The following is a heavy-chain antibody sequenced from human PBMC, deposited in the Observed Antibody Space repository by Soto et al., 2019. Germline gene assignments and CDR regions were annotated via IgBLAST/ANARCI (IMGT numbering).Heavy chain of an antibody. CDR2: ISGSGGST. CDR3: AKDGTGRNYYFDY. Sequence: EVQLLESGGGLVQPGGSLRLSCAASGFTFSSYAMSWVRQAPGKGLEWVSSISGSGGSTYHGDSVKGRFTISRDNSKNTLYLQMNSLRAEDTAVYYCAKDGTGRNYYFDYWGQGTLVTVSS. J-gene: IGHJ4*02. CDR1: GFTFSSYA. V-gene: IGHV3-23*01. D-gene: IGHD1-1*01.